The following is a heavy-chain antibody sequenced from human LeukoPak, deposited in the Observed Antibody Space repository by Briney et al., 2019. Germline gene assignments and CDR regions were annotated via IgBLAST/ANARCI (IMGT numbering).Heavy chain of an antibody. J-gene: IGHJ4*02. CDR1: GFTFSSYS. CDR2: ISSSSSYI. Sequence: PGGSLRLSCAASGFTFSSYSMNWVRQAPGKGLEWVSSISSSSSYIYYADSVKGRFTISRDNAKNSLYLQMNSLRAEDTAVYYCARGDMVTMDYFDYWGQGTLVTVSS. CDR3: ARGDMVTMDYFDY. V-gene: IGHV3-21*01. D-gene: IGHD5-18*01.